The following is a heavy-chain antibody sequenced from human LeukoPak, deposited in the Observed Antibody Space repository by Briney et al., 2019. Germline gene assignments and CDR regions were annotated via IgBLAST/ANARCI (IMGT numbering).Heavy chain of an antibody. CDR1: GGSFSGYY. Sequence: KPSETLSLTCAVYGGSFSGYYWNWIRQPPGKGLEWIGEINHSGSTNYNPSLKSRVTMSVDTSKNQFSLKLSSVTAADTAVYYCARDYYDSSGYYRSRGNWFDPWGQGTLVTVSS. J-gene: IGHJ5*02. D-gene: IGHD3-22*01. CDR2: INHSGST. CDR3: ARDYYDSSGYYRSRGNWFDP. V-gene: IGHV4-34*01.